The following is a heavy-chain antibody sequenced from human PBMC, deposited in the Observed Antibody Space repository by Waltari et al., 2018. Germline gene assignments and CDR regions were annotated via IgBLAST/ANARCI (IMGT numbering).Heavy chain of an antibody. CDR1: GGSISSYY. D-gene: IGHD6-6*01. CDR3: ASPYSSSSRTFDY. CDR2: IYYSGSS. Sequence: QVQLQESGPGLVKPSETLSLTCTVSGGSISSYYWSWIRQPPGKGLEWIGHIYYSGSSTYNPSLQIRLTISVVTSKNQFSLLRSSLAAANTAVYYSASPYSSSSRTFDYWGQGTLVIVSS. J-gene: IGHJ4*02. V-gene: IGHV4-59*01.